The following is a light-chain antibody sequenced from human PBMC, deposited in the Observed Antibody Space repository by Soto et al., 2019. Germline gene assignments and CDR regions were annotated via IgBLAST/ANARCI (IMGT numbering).Light chain of an antibody. Sequence: QSALTQPASVSGSPGQSITISCTGTSSDVDNYNYVSWYQHHPGKAPKLMIYEVSNRPSGVSNRFSGSKSGNTASLTISGLQAEDEADYYCGTWDSSLSAGVFGGGTKLTVL. J-gene: IGLJ3*02. CDR3: GTWDSSLSAGV. CDR2: EVS. V-gene: IGLV2-14*01. CDR1: SSDVDNYNY.